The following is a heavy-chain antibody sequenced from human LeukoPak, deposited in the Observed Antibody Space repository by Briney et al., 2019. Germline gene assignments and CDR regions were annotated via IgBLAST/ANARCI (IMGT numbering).Heavy chain of an antibody. V-gene: IGHV4-31*03. Sequence: SQTLSLTCTVSGGSISSGGYYWSWIRQHPGKGLEWIGYIYYSGSTYYNPSLKSRVTISVDTSKNQFSLKLSSVTAADTAMYYCARSFTIFGVVGNWFDPWGQGTLVTVSS. J-gene: IGHJ5*02. CDR3: ARSFTIFGVVGNWFDP. CDR2: IYYSGST. D-gene: IGHD3-3*01. CDR1: GGSISSGGYY.